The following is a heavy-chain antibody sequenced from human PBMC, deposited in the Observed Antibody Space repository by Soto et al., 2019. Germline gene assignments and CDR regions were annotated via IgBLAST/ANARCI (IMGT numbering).Heavy chain of an antibody. CDR1: GGSITSNNW. CDR2: IHHSGST. CDR3: ARGGNYLFAY. V-gene: IGHV4-4*02. Sequence: QVQLQVSGPGLVEPSGTLSLTCAVSGGSITSNNWWHWVRQPPGKGLEWIGEIHHSGSTHYNPSLKNRVTISVDKSHSQFSLKLSSVTAADTAVYYCARGGNYLFAYWGQGTPVTVSS. D-gene: IGHD2-15*01. J-gene: IGHJ4*02.